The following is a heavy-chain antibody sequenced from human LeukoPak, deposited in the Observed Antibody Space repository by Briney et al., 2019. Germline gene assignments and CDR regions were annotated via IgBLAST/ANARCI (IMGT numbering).Heavy chain of an antibody. Sequence: GGSLRLSCAVSGFTFSTYWMSWVRQAPGKGLEWVANINQDGSEKYCVDSVKGRFTISRDNAKNSLYLQMNSLRAEDTAVYYCARDKRVGATLFDYWGQGTLVTVSS. D-gene: IGHD1-26*01. CDR1: GFTFSTYW. J-gene: IGHJ4*02. V-gene: IGHV3-7*01. CDR3: ARDKRVGATLFDY. CDR2: INQDGSEK.